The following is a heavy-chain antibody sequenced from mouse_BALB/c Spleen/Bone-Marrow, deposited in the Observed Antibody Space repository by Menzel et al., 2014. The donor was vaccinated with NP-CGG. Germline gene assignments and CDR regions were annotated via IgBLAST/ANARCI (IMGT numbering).Heavy chain of an antibody. CDR3: ASSDGAMDY. V-gene: IGHV5-17*02. J-gene: IGHJ4*01. CDR1: GFTFSSFG. D-gene: IGHD2-3*01. CDR2: ISTGSSTI. Sequence: EVMLVESGGGLVQPGGSRKLSCAASGFTFSSFGMHWVRQAPEKGLEWVAYISTGSSTIYYADTLKGRFTITRDNPKNTLFLQVTSLRSEDTAMYYCASSDGAMDYWGQGTSVTVSS.